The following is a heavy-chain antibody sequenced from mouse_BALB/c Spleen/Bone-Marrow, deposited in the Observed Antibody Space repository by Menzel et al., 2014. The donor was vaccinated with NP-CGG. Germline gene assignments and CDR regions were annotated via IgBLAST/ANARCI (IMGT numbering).Heavy chain of an antibody. D-gene: IGHD1-2*01. CDR1: GFDFSRYW. CDR3: ARQSYYGYSDY. V-gene: IGHV4-1*02. CDR2: INPDSSTI. J-gene: IGHJ2*01. Sequence: EVKLVESGGGLVQPGGSLKLSCAASGFDFSRYWMSWVRQAPGKGLEWIGEINPDSSTINYTPSLKDKLIISRDNAKNTLFLQMSKVRSEDTALHYCARQSYYGYSDYWGQGTTLTVSS.